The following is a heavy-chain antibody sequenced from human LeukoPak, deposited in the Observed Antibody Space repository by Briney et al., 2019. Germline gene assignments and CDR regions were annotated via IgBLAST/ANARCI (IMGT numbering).Heavy chain of an antibody. V-gene: IGHV1-2*02. Sequence: GPVKVSCKTSGYTLTCYYMHWVRQAPGQGREWMGWINPNRGGTNYAQKVQGRVTMTRGTSISAAYMELSRLRSDDTAVYYCARGGSGSSPSYRYYYYGMDVWGQGTTVTVSS. CDR2: INPNRGGT. CDR1: GYTLTCYY. CDR3: ARGGSGSSPSYRYYYYGMDV. D-gene: IGHD3-10*01. J-gene: IGHJ6*02.